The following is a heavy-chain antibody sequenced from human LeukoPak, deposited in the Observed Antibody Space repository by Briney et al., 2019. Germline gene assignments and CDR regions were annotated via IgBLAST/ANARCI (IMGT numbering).Heavy chain of an antibody. CDR3: AKGPIYGSGSYSPDY. D-gene: IGHD3-10*01. CDR2: IRYDGSNK. Sequence: GGSLRLSCAASGFTFSSYGMHWVRQAPGKGLEWVAFIRYDGSNKYYADSVKGRFTISRDNSKNTLYLQMNSLRAEDTAVYYCAKGPIYGSGSYSPDYWGQGTLVTVSS. J-gene: IGHJ4*02. CDR1: GFTFSSYG. V-gene: IGHV3-30*02.